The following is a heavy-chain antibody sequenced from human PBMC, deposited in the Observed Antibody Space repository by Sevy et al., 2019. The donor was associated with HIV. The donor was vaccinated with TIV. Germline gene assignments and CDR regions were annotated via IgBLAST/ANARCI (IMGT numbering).Heavy chain of an antibody. CDR1: GFTVSSVY. CDR3: ARESGYSSSPGDFDI. V-gene: IGHV3-53*01. D-gene: IGHD6-19*01. J-gene: IGHJ3*02. CDR2: IYDAGST. Sequence: GGSLRLSCAASGFTVSSVYMSRVRQAPGKGLEWVSLIYDAGSTYFADSVEGRFTISRDESKNTLYLQMNCLRADDTAVYFCARESGYSSSPGDFDIWGQGTMVTVSS.